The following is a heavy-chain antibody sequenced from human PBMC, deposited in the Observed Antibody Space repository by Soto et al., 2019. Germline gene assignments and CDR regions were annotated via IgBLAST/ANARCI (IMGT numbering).Heavy chain of an antibody. CDR2: VKRDATIV. D-gene: IGHD7-27*01. Sequence: GGSLRLSCAASGFTFGSYWMTWVRQDPVNGLVWVAHVKRDATIVVYGASVKVRFTFSRDNAKNTVYLQMDSLTVEDTCVYYCARDNWGSLDNWGQGTLVTVSS. CDR3: ARDNWGSLDN. J-gene: IGHJ4*02. V-gene: IGHV3-74*01. CDR1: GFTFGSYW.